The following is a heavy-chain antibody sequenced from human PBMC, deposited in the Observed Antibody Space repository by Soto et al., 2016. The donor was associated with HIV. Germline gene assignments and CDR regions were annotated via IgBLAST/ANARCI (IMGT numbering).Heavy chain of an antibody. Sequence: QVQLVQSGAEVKKPGASVKVSCKASGYTFTSYGISWVRQAPGQGLEWMGWISAYNGNTNYAQKLQGRVTMTTDTSTTTAYMELRSLRSDDTAVYYCARDLVAFCGGDCSTHDYWAREPWSPSPQ. D-gene: IGHD2-21*02. CDR3: ARDLVAFCGGDCSTHDY. CDR1: GYTFTSYG. V-gene: IGHV1-18*01. CDR2: ISAYNGNT. J-gene: IGHJ4*02.